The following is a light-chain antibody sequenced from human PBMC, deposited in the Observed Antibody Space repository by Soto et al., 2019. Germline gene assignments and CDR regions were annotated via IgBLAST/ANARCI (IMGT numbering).Light chain of an antibody. CDR3: AVWDDSLNGVV. CDR2: SNN. Sequence: QAVVTQPPSASGTPGQRVTISCSGSSSNIGSNTVNWYQQVPGTAPRLLIYSNNQRPSGVPDRFSGSKSGTSASLAISGLQSEDETDYYCAVWDDSLNGVVFGGGTKLTVL. J-gene: IGLJ2*01. V-gene: IGLV1-44*01. CDR1: SSNIGSNT.